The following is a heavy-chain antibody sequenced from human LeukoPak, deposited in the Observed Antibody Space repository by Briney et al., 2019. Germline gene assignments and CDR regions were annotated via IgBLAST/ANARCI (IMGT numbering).Heavy chain of an antibody. CDR1: GGSISNYY. V-gene: IGHV4-59*08. J-gene: IGHJ3*02. CDR3: ASREDSRDWSPWAFGI. CDR2: IYYSGST. D-gene: IGHD6-19*01. Sequence: SETLSLTCTVSGGSISNYYWSWIRQPPGKGLEWIGYIYYSGSTNYNPSLKSRVTISVDTSKNQFSLKLSSVTAADTAVYYCASREDSRDWSPWAFGIWGQGTMVTVSS.